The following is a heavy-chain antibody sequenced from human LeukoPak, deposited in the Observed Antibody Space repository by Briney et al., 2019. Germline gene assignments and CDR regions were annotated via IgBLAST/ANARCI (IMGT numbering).Heavy chain of an antibody. CDR2: IYYTGST. Sequence: SETLSLTCSVSGGSIRSSSYFWAWIRQPPGKGLEWIGNIYYTGSTYSNVPLKSRVTMSVDTSKNQFSLKLSSVTAADTAVYYCARENFWSGYGWTNHFDYWGQGTLVTVSS. J-gene: IGHJ4*02. CDR3: ARENFWSGYGWTNHFDY. V-gene: IGHV4-39*07. D-gene: IGHD3-3*01. CDR1: GGSIRSSSYF.